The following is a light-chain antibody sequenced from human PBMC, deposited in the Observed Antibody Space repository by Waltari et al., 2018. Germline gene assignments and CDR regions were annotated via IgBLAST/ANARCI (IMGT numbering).Light chain of an antibody. CDR3: CSYAGTSTPYV. V-gene: IGLV2-23*02. CDR2: EVT. J-gene: IGLJ1*01. CDR1: SSDVGSYNL. Sequence: QSALTQPASVSGSPGQSITISCTGTSSDVGSYNLVSWYQQHPGKAPKLMVCEVTKRPSGVSNRFSGSKSGHTASLTISGLQAEDEADYYCCSYAGTSTPYVFGTGTKVTVL.